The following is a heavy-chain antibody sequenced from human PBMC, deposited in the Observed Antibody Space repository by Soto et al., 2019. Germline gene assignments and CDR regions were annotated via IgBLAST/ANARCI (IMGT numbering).Heavy chain of an antibody. V-gene: IGHV3-23*01. CDR1: GFTFSSYA. CDR2: ISGSGGST. J-gene: IGHJ4*02. Sequence: GGSLRLSCAASGFTFSSYAMSWVRQAPGKGLEWVSAISGSGGSTYYADSVKGRFTISRDNSKNTLYLQMNSLRAEDTAVYYCAKFHRKVVPAAIKGYYFDYWGQGTLVTVSS. D-gene: IGHD2-2*01. CDR3: AKFHRKVVPAAIKGYYFDY.